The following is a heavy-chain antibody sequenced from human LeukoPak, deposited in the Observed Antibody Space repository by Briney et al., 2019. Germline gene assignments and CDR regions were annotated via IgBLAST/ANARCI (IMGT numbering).Heavy chain of an antibody. Sequence: GGSLRLPCAGSGFTFGGYGMHWFRQTPGKGLEWVAVIAYDGGRAFYADSVKGRFTISRDNSKNTMSVQMDDLRAEDTAVYYCTRYNNDHFDYWGQGTLVTVSS. V-gene: IGHV3-33*01. CDR3: TRYNNDHFDY. CDR1: GFTFGGYG. D-gene: IGHD1-14*01. J-gene: IGHJ4*02. CDR2: IAYDGGRA.